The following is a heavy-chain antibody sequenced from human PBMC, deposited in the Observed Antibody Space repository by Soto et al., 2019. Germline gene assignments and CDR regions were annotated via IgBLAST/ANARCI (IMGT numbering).Heavy chain of an antibody. Sequence: DVQLVESGGGLVQPGRSLRLSCAASGFTFYDYAMHWVRQAPGKGLEWVSGITWNSGSIAYADSVKGRFTISRDNARNSLYLQMNSLRAEDTALYYCAKDIHKDDAFDIWGQGTMVTVSS. CDR2: ITWNSGSI. V-gene: IGHV3-9*01. J-gene: IGHJ3*02. CDR3: AKDIHKDDAFDI. CDR1: GFTFYDYA.